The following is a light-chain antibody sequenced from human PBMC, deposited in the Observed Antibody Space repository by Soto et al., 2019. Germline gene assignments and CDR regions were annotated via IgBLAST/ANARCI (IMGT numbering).Light chain of an antibody. V-gene: IGLV7-46*01. J-gene: IGLJ3*02. Sequence: QTVVTQEPSLTVSPGGTVTLTCASSTGPVTSGHYPYWFQQKPGQAPRTVLYDTDNRHSWTPARFSGSLLGGKAALTLSGAQPEDEADYYCLLSYSDSRVFGGGTKVTVL. CDR3: LLSYSDSRV. CDR2: DTD. CDR1: TGPVTSGHY.